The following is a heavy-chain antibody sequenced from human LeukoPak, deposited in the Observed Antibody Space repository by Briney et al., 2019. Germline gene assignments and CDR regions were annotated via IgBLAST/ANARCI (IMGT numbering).Heavy chain of an antibody. Sequence: GGSLRLSCAASGFTFSSYWMHWVRQAPGKGLVWVTRINSDGSSTSYADSVKGRFTISRDNAKNTLYLQMNSLRAEDTAVYYCARNSGSYYFDYWGQGTLVTVSS. CDR2: INSDGSST. V-gene: IGHV3-74*01. CDR3: ARNSGSYYFDY. CDR1: GFTFSSYW. D-gene: IGHD1-26*01. J-gene: IGHJ4*02.